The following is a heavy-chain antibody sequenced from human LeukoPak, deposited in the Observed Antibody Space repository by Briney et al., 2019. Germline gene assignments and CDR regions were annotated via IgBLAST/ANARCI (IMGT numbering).Heavy chain of an antibody. V-gene: IGHV1-18*01. CDR1: GYTFTSYG. J-gene: IGHJ5*02. D-gene: IGHD1-1*01. CDR2: ISAYNGNT. CDR3: ARVLNDLHLKYNWFDP. Sequence: SVKVSCKASGYTFTSYGISWVRQAPGQGLEWMGWISAYNGNTNYAQKLQGRVTMTTDTSTSTAYMELRSLRSDDTAVYYCARVLNDLHLKYNWFDPWGQGTLVTVSS.